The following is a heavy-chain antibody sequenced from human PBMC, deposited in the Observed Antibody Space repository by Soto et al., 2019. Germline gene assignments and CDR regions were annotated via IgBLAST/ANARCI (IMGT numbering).Heavy chain of an antibody. CDR2: IHYREST. D-gene: IGHD2-21*01. Sequence: SETLSLTCTVSGGSISSGGYNGTWVRQHPGKGLEWIGHIHYRESTHNNPSVKIRVTISKDTSKNQFSLKLSSVTAAATAVYYCSREEISMCGMDVWGQGTTVTVSS. V-gene: IGHV4-31*03. CDR3: SREEISMCGMDV. CDR1: GGSISSGGYN. J-gene: IGHJ6*02.